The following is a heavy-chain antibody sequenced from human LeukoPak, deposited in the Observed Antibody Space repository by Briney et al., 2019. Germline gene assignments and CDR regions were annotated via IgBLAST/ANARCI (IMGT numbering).Heavy chain of an antibody. CDR2: IYYSGST. CDR1: GGSISSYY. Sequence: KPSETLSLTCTVSGGSISSYYWSWIQQPPGKGLEWIGYIYYSGSTNYNPSLKSRVTISVDTSNNQFSLKLSSVTAADTALYYCARHRPGPYDYWGQGTLVTVSS. V-gene: IGHV4-59*08. J-gene: IGHJ4*02. CDR3: ARHRPGPYDY.